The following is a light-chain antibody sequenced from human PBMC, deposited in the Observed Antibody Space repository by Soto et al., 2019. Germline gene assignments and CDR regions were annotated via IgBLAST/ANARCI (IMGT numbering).Light chain of an antibody. Sequence: QSALTQPPSASGSPGQSVTISCTGTSSDVGAYKYVSWYQQYPGKAPKLMIYEVTKRPSGVPDRFSGSKSGNTASLTVSGLQAEDEADYYCTSYVGNDIWVFGVWTKVTFL. J-gene: IGLJ3*02. V-gene: IGLV2-8*01. CDR1: SSDVGAYKY. CDR3: TSYVGNDIWV. CDR2: EVT.